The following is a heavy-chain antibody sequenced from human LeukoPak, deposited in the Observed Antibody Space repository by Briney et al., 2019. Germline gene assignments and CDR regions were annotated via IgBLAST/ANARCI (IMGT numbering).Heavy chain of an antibody. J-gene: IGHJ4*02. D-gene: IGHD5-18*01. V-gene: IGHV4-34*08. CDR3: GGCGDTAMAAAVDY. CDR2: INHNGST. CDR1: GGTFSGYY. Sequence: SETLTLTCAAYGGTFSGYYWSWIRQPPGKGLEWIGEINHNGSTKYNPSLKSRVIISVDKTKNHFSLKLSYVTAADKAVDYYGGCGDTAMAAAVDYWGQGTLVTVSS.